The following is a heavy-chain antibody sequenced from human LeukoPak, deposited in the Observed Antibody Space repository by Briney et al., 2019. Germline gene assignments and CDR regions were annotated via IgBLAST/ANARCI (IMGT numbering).Heavy chain of an antibody. V-gene: IGHV3-30*18. CDR3: AKDFVFSPFDY. D-gene: IGHD3-3*01. J-gene: IGHJ4*02. Sequence: PGGSLRLFCAASGFTFSSYGMHWVRQAPGKGLEWVAVISYDGSNKYYADSVKGRFTISRDNSKNTLYLQMNSLRAEDTAVYYCAKDFVFSPFDYWGQGTLVTVSS. CDR1: GFTFSSYG. CDR2: ISYDGSNK.